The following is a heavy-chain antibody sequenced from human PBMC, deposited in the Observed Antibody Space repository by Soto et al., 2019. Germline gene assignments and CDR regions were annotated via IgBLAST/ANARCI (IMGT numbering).Heavy chain of an antibody. J-gene: IGHJ4*02. V-gene: IGHV3-30-3*01. CDR2: ISYDGSNK. Sequence: GGSLRLSCAASGFTFSSYAMHWVRQAPGKGLEWVAVISYDGSNKYYADSVKGRFTISRDNSKNTLYLQMNSLRAEDTAVYYCATPDTAMVTHTYYFDYWGQGTLVTVSS. D-gene: IGHD5-18*01. CDR1: GFTFSSYA. CDR3: ATPDTAMVTHTYYFDY.